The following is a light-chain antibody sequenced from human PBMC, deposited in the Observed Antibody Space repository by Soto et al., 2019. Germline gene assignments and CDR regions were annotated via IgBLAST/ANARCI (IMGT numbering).Light chain of an antibody. CDR1: QTIASRY. CDR3: QQYDTSPPT. CDR2: RTF. Sequence: EIVLTQSRCTLSLSPGERATLSCRASQTIASRYLAWYQHQPGQAPRLLIYRTFARAPGIPDRFSGGGSGTDFTLTISRLEREDFAVYYCQQYDTSPPTFGQGTRLDIK. J-gene: IGKJ5*01. V-gene: IGKV3-20*01.